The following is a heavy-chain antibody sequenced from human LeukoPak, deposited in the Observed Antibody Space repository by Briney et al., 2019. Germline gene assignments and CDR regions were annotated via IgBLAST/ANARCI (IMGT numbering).Heavy chain of an antibody. CDR3: AKVVKYYYGSETYFFFEH. CDR1: DTSISTYY. CDR2: IYTTGTT. Sequence: SETLSLTCSVSDTSISTYYWSWIRQPAGKGLEWIGHIYTTGTTNYNPSLKSRVTMSIDTSKNQFSLNLRSVTAADTAVYYCAKVVKYYYGSETYFFFEHWGQGILVTVSS. D-gene: IGHD3-10*01. V-gene: IGHV4-4*07. J-gene: IGHJ4*02.